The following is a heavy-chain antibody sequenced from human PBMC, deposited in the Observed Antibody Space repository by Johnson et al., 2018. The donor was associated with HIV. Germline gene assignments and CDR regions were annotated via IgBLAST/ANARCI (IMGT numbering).Heavy chain of an antibody. Sequence: QVQLVESGGGAVQPGRSLRLYCAVSEFTVTNYAMHWVRLAPGKGLQWVAVIADGGGKKYYGDSVEGRFTSSKNTTKTPLHLQMDILRPEDTAVYYCARRRKNIEAADGLDNDALDMWGQGTLVTVSS. D-gene: IGHD6-13*01. J-gene: IGHJ3*02. CDR1: EFTVTNYA. CDR2: IADGGGKK. V-gene: IGHV3-30*04. CDR3: ARRRKNIEAADGLDNDALDM.